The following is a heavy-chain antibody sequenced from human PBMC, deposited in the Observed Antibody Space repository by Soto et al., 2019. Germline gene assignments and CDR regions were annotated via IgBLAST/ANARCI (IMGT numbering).Heavy chain of an antibody. CDR2: ISGSGGST. V-gene: IGHV3-23*01. CDR1: GFTFSSYS. D-gene: IGHD6-13*01. Sequence: GGSLRLSCAASGFTFSSYSMNWVRQAPGKGLEWVSAISGSGGSTYYADSVKGRFTISRDNSKNTLYLQMNSLRAEDTAVYYCAKRGAADDPYYYYGMDVWGQGTTVTVSS. CDR3: AKRGAADDPYYYYGMDV. J-gene: IGHJ6*02.